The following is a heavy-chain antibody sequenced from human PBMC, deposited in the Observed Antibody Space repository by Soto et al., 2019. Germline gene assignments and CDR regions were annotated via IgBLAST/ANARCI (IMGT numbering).Heavy chain of an antibody. Sequence: GGSLRLSCAASGFTFSSYWMHWARQAPGKGLVWVSRINGDGSSTSYADSVKGRFTISRDNAKNTLYLQMNSLRAEDTAVYYCAREGDPYCSSTSCQRPFDYWGQGTLVTVSS. D-gene: IGHD2-2*01. CDR2: INGDGSST. CDR1: GFTFSSYW. CDR3: AREGDPYCSSTSCQRPFDY. J-gene: IGHJ4*02. V-gene: IGHV3-74*01.